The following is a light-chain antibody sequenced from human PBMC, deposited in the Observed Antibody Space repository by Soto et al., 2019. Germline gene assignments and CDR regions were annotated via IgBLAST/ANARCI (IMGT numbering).Light chain of an antibody. CDR3: TSYAGSNDV. Sequence: QSALTQPPSASGSPGQSVTISCTGTSSDVGTYNSVSWYQQHPGKAPKLMIYDVTKRPSGVPVRFSGSKSGNTASLTVSGLQAEDEADYYCTSYAGSNDVFGTGTKVTVL. V-gene: IGLV2-8*01. J-gene: IGLJ1*01. CDR1: SSDVGTYNS. CDR2: DVT.